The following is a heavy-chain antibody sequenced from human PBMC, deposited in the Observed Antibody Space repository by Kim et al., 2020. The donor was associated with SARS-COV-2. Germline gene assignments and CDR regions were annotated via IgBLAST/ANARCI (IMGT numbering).Heavy chain of an antibody. Sequence: SETLSLTCAVYGGSFSGYYWSWIRQPPGKGLEWIGEINHSGSTNYNPSLKSRVTISVDTSKNQFSLKLSSVTAADTAVYYCASGPRIVPAAMSYYYYGMDVWGQGTTVTVSS. J-gene: IGHJ6*02. D-gene: IGHD2-2*01. CDR2: INHSGST. V-gene: IGHV4-34*01. CDR3: ASGPRIVPAAMSYYYYGMDV. CDR1: GGSFSGYY.